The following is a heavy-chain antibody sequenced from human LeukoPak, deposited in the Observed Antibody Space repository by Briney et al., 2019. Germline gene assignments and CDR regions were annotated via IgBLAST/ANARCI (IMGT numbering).Heavy chain of an antibody. J-gene: IGHJ6*03. CDR3: ARVTKTVLYSSGWDWDYYYYYMDV. CDR2: ISSSGSTI. Sequence: GGSLRLSCAASGFTFSDYYMSWIRQAPGKGLEGVSYISSSGSTIYYADSVKGRFTISRDNAKNSLYLQMNSLRAEDTAVYYCARVTKTVLYSSGWDWDYYYYYMDVWGKGTTVTVSS. V-gene: IGHV3-11*01. CDR1: GFTFSDYY. D-gene: IGHD6-19*01.